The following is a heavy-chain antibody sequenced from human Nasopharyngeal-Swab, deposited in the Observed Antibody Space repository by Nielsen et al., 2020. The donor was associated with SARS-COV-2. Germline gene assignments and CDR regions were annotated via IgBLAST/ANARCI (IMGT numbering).Heavy chain of an antibody. CDR3: ARHSDVMGSVY. CDR1: GYTFTSYW. D-gene: IGHD3-16*01. J-gene: IGHJ4*02. CDR2: IAPSDSTT. Sequence: GESLKISCKGSGYTFTSYWINWVRQMHGRGLEWMGRIAPSDSTTAYNPSFQGHVTISVDKSISTAFLQWNSLKASDSAMYYCARHSDVMGSVYWGQGTPVTVTS. V-gene: IGHV5-10-1*01.